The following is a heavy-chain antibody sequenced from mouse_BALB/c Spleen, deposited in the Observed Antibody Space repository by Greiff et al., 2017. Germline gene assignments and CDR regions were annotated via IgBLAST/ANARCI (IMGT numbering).Heavy chain of an antibody. J-gene: IGHJ4*01. CDR1: GFNIKDYY. CDR2: IDPENGNT. D-gene: IGHD2-1*01. Sequence: VQLKQSGAELVRPGALVKLSCKASGFNIKDYYMHWVKQRPEQGLEWIGWIDPENGNTIYDPKFQGKASITADTSSNSAYLQLSSLTSEDTAVYYCARNGNYGAMDYWGQGTSVTVSS. CDR3: ARNGNYGAMDY. V-gene: IGHV14-1*02.